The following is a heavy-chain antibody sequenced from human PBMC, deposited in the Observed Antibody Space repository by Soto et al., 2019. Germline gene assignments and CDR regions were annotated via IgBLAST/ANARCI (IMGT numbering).Heavy chain of an antibody. CDR1: GYTFTSSD. CDR2: MNPNSGNT. Sequence: SVKVSCKASGYTFTSSDINWVRQATGQGLEWMGWMNPNSGNTGYAQKFQGRVTMTRNTSISTAYMELSSLRSEDTAVYYCARRKSNWNDVRAFDIWGQGTMVTVSS. CDR3: ARRKSNWNDVRAFDI. D-gene: IGHD1-1*01. V-gene: IGHV1-8*01. J-gene: IGHJ3*02.